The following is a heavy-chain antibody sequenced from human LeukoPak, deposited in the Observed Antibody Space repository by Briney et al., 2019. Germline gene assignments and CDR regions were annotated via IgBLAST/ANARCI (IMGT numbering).Heavy chain of an antibody. V-gene: IGHV3-15*01. CDR1: GFTFSNAW. J-gene: IGHJ4*02. Sequence: GGSLRLSCAASGFTFSNAWMSWVRQAPGKGLEWVGRIKSKTDGGTTEYAAPVKGRFTISRDDSKNTLYLQMNSLKTEDTAVYYCSTANILTGYYRDWGQGTLVTVSS. CDR3: STANILTGYYRD. CDR2: IKSKTDGGTT. D-gene: IGHD3-9*01.